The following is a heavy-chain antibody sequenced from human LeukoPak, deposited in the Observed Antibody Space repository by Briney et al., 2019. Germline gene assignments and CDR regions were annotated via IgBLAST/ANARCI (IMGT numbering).Heavy chain of an antibody. V-gene: IGHV4-4*07. J-gene: IGHJ4*02. CDR3: ARRHPYYYGSGTYSRED. D-gene: IGHD3-10*01. CDR1: GGSIGNYY. CDR2: ISTSGTT. Sequence: SETLSLTCTGSGGSIGNYYWNWIRQPAGKGLEWIGRISTSGTTNYHPSLKSRVTLSLDTSKNQFSLKLRSVTAADTAIYFCARRHPYYYGSGTYSREDWGQGTLVTVSS.